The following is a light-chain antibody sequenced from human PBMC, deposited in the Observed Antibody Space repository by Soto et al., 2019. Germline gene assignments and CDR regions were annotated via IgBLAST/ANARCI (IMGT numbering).Light chain of an antibody. J-gene: IGKJ1*01. CDR3: MQALQTPWT. CDR1: QSLLHSNGYNY. Sequence: DIVMTQSPLSLPVTPGEPASISCRSSQSLLHSNGYNYLDWYLQKPRQSPKLLIYLGSNRASGVPDRFSGSGSGTDFTLKISRVEAEDVGVYYCMQALQTPWTFGQGTKVEIK. CDR2: LGS. V-gene: IGKV2-28*01.